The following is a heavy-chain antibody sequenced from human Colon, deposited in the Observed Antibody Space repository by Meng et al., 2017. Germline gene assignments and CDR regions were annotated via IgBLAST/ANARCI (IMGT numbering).Heavy chain of an antibody. J-gene: IGHJ4*02. CDR2: INAGNGNT. CDR1: GSTLSSYA. CDR3: TSPLY. Sequence: QFQLVHSGAEGKKPGASVTVSCKASGSTLSSYAIHWVRQAPGQRLEWMGWINAGNGNTKYSQKFQGRVTITRDTSASTAYMELSSLTSEDTAVYYCTSPLYWGQGTLVTVSS. V-gene: IGHV1-3*01.